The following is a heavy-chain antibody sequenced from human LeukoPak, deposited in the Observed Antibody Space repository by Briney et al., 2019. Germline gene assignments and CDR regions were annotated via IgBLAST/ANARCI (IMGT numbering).Heavy chain of an antibody. J-gene: IGHJ4*02. D-gene: IGHD2-21*02. CDR3: ARGRIVVVTAISVFDY. V-gene: IGHV4-59*12. CDR2: IYYSGST. CDR1: GGSISSYY. Sequence: SETLSLTCTVSGGSISSYYWSWIRQPPGKGLEWIGYIYYSGSTNYNPSLKSRVTISVDTSKNQFSLKLSSVTAADTAVYYCARGRIVVVTAISVFDYWGQGTLVTVSS.